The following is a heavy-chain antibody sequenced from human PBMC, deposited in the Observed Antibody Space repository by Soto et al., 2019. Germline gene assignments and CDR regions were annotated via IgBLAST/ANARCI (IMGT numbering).Heavy chain of an antibody. V-gene: IGHV3-23*01. CDR2: ISGGIGST. J-gene: IGHJ4*02. CDR1: GFIFSNEA. Sequence: EVQLLDSGEVLVQPGGARRLPCAPPGFIFSNEAMNWVRRAPGRGLAWVSIISGGIGSTYFADSLKGMFLISRDNSKNTLYLQVNSLRAADTSMYYRAKDRLRPYYFDYWGPGTPVTVSS. CDR3: AKDRLRPYYFDY. D-gene: IGHD2-21*01.